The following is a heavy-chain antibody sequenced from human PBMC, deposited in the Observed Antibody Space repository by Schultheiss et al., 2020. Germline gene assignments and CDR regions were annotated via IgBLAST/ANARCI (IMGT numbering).Heavy chain of an antibody. V-gene: IGHV3-21*04. J-gene: IGHJ5*02. Sequence: GGSLRLSCAASGFTFSSYGMHWVRQAPGKGLEWVSSISGSGGSTYYADSVKGRFTISRDNAKNSLYLQMNSLRAEDTAVYYCARDVVVAVAGNNWFDPWGQGTLVTVSA. CDR1: GFTFSSYG. CDR2: ISGSGGST. D-gene: IGHD6-19*01. CDR3: ARDVVVAVAGNNWFDP.